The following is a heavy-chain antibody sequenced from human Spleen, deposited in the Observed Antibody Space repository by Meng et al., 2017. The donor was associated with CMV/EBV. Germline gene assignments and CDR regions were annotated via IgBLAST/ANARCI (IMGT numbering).Heavy chain of an antibody. D-gene: IGHD1-26*01. CDR3: ARVTPKEWELLQFPEDY. V-gene: IGHV1-18*04. CDR1: GYTFTKYY. Sequence: ASVKVSCKASGYTFTKYYIHWVRQAPGQGLEWMGWISAYNGNTNYAQKLQGRVTMTTDTSTSTAYMELRSLRSDDTAVYYCARVTPKEWELLQFPEDYWGQGTLVTVSS. J-gene: IGHJ4*02. CDR2: ISAYNGNT.